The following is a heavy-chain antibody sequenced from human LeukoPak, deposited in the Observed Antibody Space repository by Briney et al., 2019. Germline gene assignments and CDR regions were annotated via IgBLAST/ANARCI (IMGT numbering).Heavy chain of an antibody. CDR1: GGSISSSSYY. CDR2: IYYSWST. V-gene: IGHV4-39*07. D-gene: IGHD6-13*01. J-gene: IGHJ4*02. CDR3: ARADSSSWYVPFDY. Sequence: SETLSLTCTVSGGSISSSSYYWGWLRQPPGTGLEWIGRIYYSWSTYYNPSLKSRVTISVDTSKNQFSLKLSSVTAADTAVYYCARADSSSWYVPFDYWGQGTLVTVSS.